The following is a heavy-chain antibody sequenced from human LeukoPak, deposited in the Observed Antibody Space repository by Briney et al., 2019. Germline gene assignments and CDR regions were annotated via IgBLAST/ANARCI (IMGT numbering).Heavy chain of an antibody. CDR3: ARDLLIAAAGTGDY. CDR2: INPNSGGT. J-gene: IGHJ4*02. Sequence: GASVKVSCKASGYTFTGYYMHWVRQAPGQGLEWMGWINPNSGGTNYAQKFQGRVTMTRDTSISTAYMELSRLKSDDTAVYYCARDLLIAAAGTGDYWGQGTLVTVSS. V-gene: IGHV1-2*02. D-gene: IGHD6-13*01. CDR1: GYTFTGYY.